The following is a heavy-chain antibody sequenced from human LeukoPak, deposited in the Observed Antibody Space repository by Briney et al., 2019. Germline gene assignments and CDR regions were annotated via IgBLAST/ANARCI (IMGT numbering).Heavy chain of an antibody. CDR2: INHSGST. CDR3: ARGRSGSRNLVGFAFDI. Sequence: SQTLSLTCAVYGGSFSGYYWSWIRQPPGKGLEWIGEINHSGSTNYNPSLKSRVTISVDTSKNQFSLKLSSVTAADTAVYYCARGRSGSRNLVGFAFDIWGQGTMVTVSS. V-gene: IGHV4-34*01. CDR1: GGSFSGYY. J-gene: IGHJ3*02. D-gene: IGHD1-26*01.